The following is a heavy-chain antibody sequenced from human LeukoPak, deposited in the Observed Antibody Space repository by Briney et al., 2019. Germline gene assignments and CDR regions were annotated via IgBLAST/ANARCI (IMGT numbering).Heavy chain of an antibody. Sequence: SVKVSCKASGGTFSSYAISWVRQAPGQGLGWMGGIIPIFGTANYAQKFQGRVTITAGESTSTAYMELSSLRSEDTAVYYCARPKPLYCSGGSCYQRRYYYYYGMDVWGQGTTVTVSS. D-gene: IGHD2-15*01. V-gene: IGHV1-69*13. CDR1: GGTFSSYA. CDR2: IIPIFGTA. CDR3: ARPKPLYCSGGSCYQRRYYYYYGMDV. J-gene: IGHJ6*02.